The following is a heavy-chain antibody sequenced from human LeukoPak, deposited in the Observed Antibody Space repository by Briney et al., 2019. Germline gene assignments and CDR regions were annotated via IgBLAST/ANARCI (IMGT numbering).Heavy chain of an antibody. D-gene: IGHD3-10*01. CDR2: ISWNSGSI. Sequence: GGSLRLSCAASGFTFDDYAMHWVRQAPGKGLEWVSGISWNSGSIGYADSVKGRFTISRDNAKNSLYLQMNSLRAEDTALYYCAKDSMVRGVPVYFDYWGQGTLVTVSS. J-gene: IGHJ4*02. CDR1: GFTFDDYA. V-gene: IGHV3-9*01. CDR3: AKDSMVRGVPVYFDY.